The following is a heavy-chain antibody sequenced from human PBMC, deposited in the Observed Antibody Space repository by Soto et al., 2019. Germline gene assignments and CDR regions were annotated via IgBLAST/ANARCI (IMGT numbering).Heavy chain of an antibody. CDR3: AKESRCDGFWSGYYHYYGMYV. V-gene: IGHV3-30*18. Sequence: QAQLVESGGGVVQPGRSLRLSCAASGFTISNYGMHWVRQAPGKGLEWVAVISFDGSNVYCKESVKGRLTISRDNSRNTGYLQMNSLTAEDTAVDYCAKESRCDGFWSGYYHYYGMYVWGQGTTVTGSS. D-gene: IGHD3-3*01. J-gene: IGHJ6*02. CDR1: GFTISNYG. CDR2: ISFDGSNV.